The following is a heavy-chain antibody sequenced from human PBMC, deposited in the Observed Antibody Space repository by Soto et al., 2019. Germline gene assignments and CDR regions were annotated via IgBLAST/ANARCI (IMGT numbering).Heavy chain of an antibody. CDR1: GGSISSYF. CDR2: IYYSVST. Sequence: SETLSLTCTVSGGSISSYFWSWIRQPPGKGLEWIGYIYYSVSTNYNPSLKSRVTISVDTSKNQFSLKLSSVTAADTAVYYCSRVNYDSSGYGLVSWFVPWGQGTLFTVFS. J-gene: IGHJ5*02. CDR3: SRVNYDSSGYGLVSWFVP. D-gene: IGHD3-22*01. V-gene: IGHV4-59*01.